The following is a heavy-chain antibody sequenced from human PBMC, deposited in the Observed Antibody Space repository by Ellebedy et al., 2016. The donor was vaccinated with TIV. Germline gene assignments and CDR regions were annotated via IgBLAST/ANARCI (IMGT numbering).Heavy chain of an antibody. CDR2: MNPNSGNT. Sequence: ASVKVSXXASGYTFTSYDINWVRQATGQGLEWMGWMNPNSGNTGYAQKFQGRVTMTRNTSISTAYMELSSLRSEDTAVYYCARGPWVVQLWLQEIDYWGQGTLVTVSS. CDR1: GYTFTSYD. J-gene: IGHJ4*02. V-gene: IGHV1-8*01. CDR3: ARGPWVVQLWLQEIDY. D-gene: IGHD5-18*01.